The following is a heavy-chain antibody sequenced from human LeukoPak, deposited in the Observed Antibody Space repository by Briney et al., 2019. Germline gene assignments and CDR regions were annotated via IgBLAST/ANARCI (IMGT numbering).Heavy chain of an antibody. V-gene: IGHV3-7*03. CDR3: ARDQPFGSC. CDR1: GFTFSNYW. Sequence: PGGSLRLSCAASGFTFSNYWMSWIRQAPGKGLEWVANIKQDGSEKNYVDSVKGRFIISRDNAKNSLYLEANSLRAEDTAVYYCARDQPFGSCWGQGTLVTVSS. D-gene: IGHD3-10*01. CDR2: IKQDGSEK. J-gene: IGHJ4*02.